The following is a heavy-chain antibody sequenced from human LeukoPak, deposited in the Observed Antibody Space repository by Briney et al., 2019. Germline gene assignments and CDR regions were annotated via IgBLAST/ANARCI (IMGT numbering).Heavy chain of an antibody. V-gene: IGHV3-74*01. CDR1: GSTFSSYV. Sequence: GGSLRLSCETAGSTFSSYVMHWVRRTPGKGLVWVSRISHDGIISYADSVKGRFTISRDNAKNTLTLQINSLRVEDTAVYFCARDWVYKIDYWGRGTLVTVSS. D-gene: IGHD5-24*01. J-gene: IGHJ4*02. CDR3: ARDWVYKIDY. CDR2: ISHDGII.